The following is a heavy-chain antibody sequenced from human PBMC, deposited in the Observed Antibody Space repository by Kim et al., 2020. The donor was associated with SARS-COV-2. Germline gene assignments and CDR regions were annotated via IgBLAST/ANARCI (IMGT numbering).Heavy chain of an antibody. CDR1: GFTFSSYA. Sequence: GGSLRLSCAASGFTFSSYAMSWVRQAPGKGLEWVSAISGSGGSTYYADSVKGRFTISRDNSKNTLYLQMNSLRAEDTAVYYCAKGGHYYYDTIFGVTGEAFDYWGQGTLVTVSS. D-gene: IGHD3-3*01. J-gene: IGHJ4*02. CDR3: AKGGHYYYDTIFGVTGEAFDY. CDR2: ISGSGGST. V-gene: IGHV3-23*01.